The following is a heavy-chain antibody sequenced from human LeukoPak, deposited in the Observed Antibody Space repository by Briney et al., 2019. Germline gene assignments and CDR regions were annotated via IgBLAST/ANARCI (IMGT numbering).Heavy chain of an antibody. CDR1: GYSISSGYY. CDR2: IYHSGST. V-gene: IGHV4-38-2*02. Sequence: SETLSLTCTVSGYSISSGYYWGWIRQPPGKGLEWIGSIYHSGSTYYNPSLKSRVTISVDTSKNQFSLKLSSVTAADTAVYYCARVSAYGDYYFDYWGQGTLVTVSS. D-gene: IGHD4-17*01. J-gene: IGHJ4*02. CDR3: ARVSAYGDYYFDY.